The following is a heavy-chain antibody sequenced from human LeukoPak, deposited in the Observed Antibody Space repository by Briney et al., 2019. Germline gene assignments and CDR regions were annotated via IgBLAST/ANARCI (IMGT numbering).Heavy chain of an antibody. CDR1: GYTFTGYY. V-gene: IGHV1-2*02. J-gene: IGHJ4*02. CDR2: INPNSGDT. CDR3: AKARSRSSASSDY. Sequence: SSVKVSCKASGYTFTGYYMHWVRQAPGQGLEWMGWINPNSGDTNYAQKFQGRVTMTRDTSISTAYVELTSLRSDDTAVYYCAKARSRSSASSDYWGQGTLVTVSS. D-gene: IGHD6-6*01.